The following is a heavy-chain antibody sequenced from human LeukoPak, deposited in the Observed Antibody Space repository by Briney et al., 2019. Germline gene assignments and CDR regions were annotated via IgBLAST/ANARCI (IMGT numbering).Heavy chain of an antibody. V-gene: IGHV4-59*08. CDR3: ARLVMEQSTFDP. J-gene: IGHJ5*02. CDR2: IYYSGST. Sequence: PSETLSLTCTVSGGSISSYYWSWIRQPPGKGLEWIGYIYYSGSTNYNPSLKSRVTISVDTSKNQFSLKLSSVTAADTAVYYCARLVMEQSTFDPWGQGTLATVSS. D-gene: IGHD3-16*02. CDR1: GGSISSYY.